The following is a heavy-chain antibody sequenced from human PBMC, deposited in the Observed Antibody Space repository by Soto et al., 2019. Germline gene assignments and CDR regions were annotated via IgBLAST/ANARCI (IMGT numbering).Heavy chain of an antibody. CDR1: GGFLSESS. V-gene: IGHV4-34*01. CDR3: VRIRYQLPSSVLWLDP. CDR2: INHVGGT. J-gene: IGHJ5*02. Sequence: SETLSLTCAVYGGFLSESSWTCIRQPPGKGLEWIGEINHVGGTNYNPSLKSRVTMSVDTSHNQFSLRLISVTAADTAMYFCVRIRYQLPSSVLWLDPWGQGTPVTVSS. D-gene: IGHD3-16*01.